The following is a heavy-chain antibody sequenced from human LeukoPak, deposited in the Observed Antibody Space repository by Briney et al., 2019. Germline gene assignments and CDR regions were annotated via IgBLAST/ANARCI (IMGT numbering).Heavy chain of an antibody. D-gene: IGHD3-22*01. CDR1: GFTFSSSS. CDR3: ARPAGGYYDSSGYPIDY. V-gene: IGHV3-21*01. J-gene: IGHJ4*02. CDR2: ISSGSTYI. Sequence: GGSLRLSCAASGFTFSSSSMNWVRQAPGKGLEWVSSISSGSTYIYYADSVKGRLTISRDNAKNPLYLQMNSLRAEDTAVYYCARPAGGYYDSSGYPIDYWGQGTLVTVS.